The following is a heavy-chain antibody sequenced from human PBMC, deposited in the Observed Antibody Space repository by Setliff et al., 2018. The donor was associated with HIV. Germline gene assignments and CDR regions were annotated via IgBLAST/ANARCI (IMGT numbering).Heavy chain of an antibody. D-gene: IGHD6-19*01. V-gene: IGHV1-69*13. CDR2: IIPLFDTS. CDR1: GCTFSTYG. CDR3: ARTPGPGGWPTGWFDP. Sequence: GASVKVSCKASGCTFSTYGLSWVRQAPGQGLEWMGGIIPLFDTSNYAQKFQGRVTITADESTRTAYMELSSLRSEDTAVYYCARTPGPGGWPTGWFDPWGQGTLVTVSS. J-gene: IGHJ5*02.